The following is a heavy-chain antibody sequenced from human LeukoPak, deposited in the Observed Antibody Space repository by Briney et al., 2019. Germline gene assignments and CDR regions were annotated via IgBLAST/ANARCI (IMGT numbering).Heavy chain of an antibody. CDR2: IYYSGST. CDR3: ARHESAGAAPGYFNY. J-gene: IGHJ4*02. V-gene: IGHV4-39*01. Sequence: PSETLSQTCTVCGGSISSSSHYWGWIRQPPGKGLEWIGSIYYSGSTYYNPSLKSRVTISVDTSKNQFSLKLSSVTAADTAVYYCARHESAGAAPGYFNYWGQGTLVTVSS. CDR1: GGSISSSSHY. D-gene: IGHD6-13*01.